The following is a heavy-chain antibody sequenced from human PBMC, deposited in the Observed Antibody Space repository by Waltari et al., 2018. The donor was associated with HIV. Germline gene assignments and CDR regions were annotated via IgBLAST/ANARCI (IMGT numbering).Heavy chain of an antibody. Sequence: QLQLQQWGAGLLKPSATLSLTCAVYGGSFIGYYWSWTRQPPRKGLEWIGEINHSGSTNYNPSLKSLVTISVDTSKNQFSLKLSSVTAADTAVYYCARGRTAMTTGIDPWGQGTLVTVSS. CDR2: INHSGST. CDR1: GGSFIGYY. J-gene: IGHJ5*02. V-gene: IGHV4-34*01. D-gene: IGHD4-17*01. CDR3: ARGRTAMTTGIDP.